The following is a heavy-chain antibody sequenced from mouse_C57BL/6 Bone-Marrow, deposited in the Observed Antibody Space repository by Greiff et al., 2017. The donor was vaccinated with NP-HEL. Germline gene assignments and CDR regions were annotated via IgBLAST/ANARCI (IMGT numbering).Heavy chain of an antibody. V-gene: IGHV14-4*01. D-gene: IGHD1-1*01. J-gene: IGHJ2*01. Sequence: DVQLQESGAELVRPGASVKLSCTASGFNIKDDYMHWVKQRPEQGLEWIGWIDPENGDTEYASKFQGKATITADTSSNTAYLQLSSLTSEDTAVYYCTTSDYYGLDYWGQGTTLTVSS. CDR3: TTSDYYGLDY. CDR2: IDPENGDT. CDR1: GFNIKDDY.